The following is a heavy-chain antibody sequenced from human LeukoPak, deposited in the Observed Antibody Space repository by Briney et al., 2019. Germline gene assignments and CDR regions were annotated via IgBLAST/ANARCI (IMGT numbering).Heavy chain of an antibody. J-gene: IGHJ6*03. Sequence: GGSLRLSCAASGFTFSNDAMSWVRQAPGKGLEWVSVVSGNGGVTFYADSVKGRFTISRDNSKNTLYMQMNSLRAEDTAVYYCAKEGGVYSTPYYMDVWGKGTTVTVSS. V-gene: IGHV3-23*01. CDR3: AKEGGVYSTPYYMDV. CDR1: GFTFSNDA. CDR2: VSGNGGVT. D-gene: IGHD1-26*01.